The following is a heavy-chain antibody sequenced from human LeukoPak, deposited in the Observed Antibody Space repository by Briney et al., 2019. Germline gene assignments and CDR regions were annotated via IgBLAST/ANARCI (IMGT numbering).Heavy chain of an antibody. V-gene: IGHV3-48*03. J-gene: IGHJ5*02. CDR1: GFTFSSYE. D-gene: IGHD6-13*01. CDR3: ARDVTYSSRGWFDP. CDR2: ISRGGSPI. Sequence: PGGSLRLSCAASGFTFSSYEMNWVRQAPGKGLEWVSSISRGGSPIFYADSVRGRFTTSRDNAKKSLFLQMTSLRAEDTAVYYCARDVTYSSRGWFDPWGQGTLVTVSS.